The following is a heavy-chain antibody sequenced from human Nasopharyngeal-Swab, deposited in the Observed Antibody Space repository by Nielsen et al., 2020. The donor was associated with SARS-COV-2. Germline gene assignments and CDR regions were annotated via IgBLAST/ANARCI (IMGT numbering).Heavy chain of an antibody. CDR2: INHSGST. J-gene: IGHJ6*03. V-gene: IGHV4-34*01. D-gene: IGHD5-18*01. Sequence: SEPLSLTCAVYGGSFSGYYWSWIRQLPGKGLEWIGEINHSGSTNYNPSLKSRVTISVGTSKNQFSLKLSSVTAADTAVYYCARDRHDSYGYYYYYYVDVWGKGTTVTVSS. CDR3: ARDRHDSYGYYYYYYVDV. CDR1: GGSFSGYY.